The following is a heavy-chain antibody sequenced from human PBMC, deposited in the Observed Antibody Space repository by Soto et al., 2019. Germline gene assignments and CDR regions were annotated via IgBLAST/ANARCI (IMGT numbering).Heavy chain of an antibody. CDR3: VRISVRPRAIRTAPGRWYFDL. V-gene: IGHV3-11*01. J-gene: IGHJ2*01. CDR2: ISTSGSTL. D-gene: IGHD1-1*01. Sequence: GGSLRLSCAASGFSFSDYYMSWIRQAPGKGLEWISYISTSGSTLFYADSVKGRFTISRDNARNSLYLQISSLRAEDTAVYYCVRISVRPRAIRTAPGRWYFDLWGRGALATVSS. CDR1: GFSFSDYY.